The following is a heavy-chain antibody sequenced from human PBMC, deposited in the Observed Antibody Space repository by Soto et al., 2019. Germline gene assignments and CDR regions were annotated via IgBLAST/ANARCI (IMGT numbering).Heavy chain of an antibody. CDR1: GVSITNYY. Sequence: SETLSLTCSVSGVSITNYYWTWIRHSPGKGLEWIGYVYHTGNTYYNPSLRGRVTISLDTSKNQVSLRLRSVTAADTAVYYCAREQYNWKLWGQGTLVTVSS. D-gene: IGHD1-20*01. CDR2: VYHTGNT. CDR3: AREQYNWKL. J-gene: IGHJ4*02. V-gene: IGHV4-59*01.